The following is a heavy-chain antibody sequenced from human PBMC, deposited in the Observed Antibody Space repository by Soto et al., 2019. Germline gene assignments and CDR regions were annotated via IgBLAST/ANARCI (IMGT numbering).Heavy chain of an antibody. CDR1: GYTFTSYD. CDR2: INPNSGGT. Sequence: ASVKVSCKASGYTFTSYDINWVRQATGQGLEWMGWINPNSGGTNYAQKFQGWVTMTRDTSISTAYMELSRLRSDDTAVYYCARDTPKRWGMDVWGQGTTVTVSS. CDR3: ARDTPKRWGMDV. J-gene: IGHJ6*02. D-gene: IGHD7-27*01. V-gene: IGHV1-2*04.